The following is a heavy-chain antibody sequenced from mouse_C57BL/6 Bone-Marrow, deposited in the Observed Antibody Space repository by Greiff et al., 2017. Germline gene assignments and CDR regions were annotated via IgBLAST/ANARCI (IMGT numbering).Heavy chain of an antibody. CDR1: GYTFTSYW. D-gene: IGHD2-12*01. CDR2: IDPSDSYT. CDR3: ARNDGPLDY. V-gene: IGHV1-50*01. J-gene: IGHJ4*01. Sequence: QVHVKHPGAELVKPGASVKLSCKASGYTFTSYWMQWVKQRPGQGLEWIGEIDPSDSYTNYNQKFKGKATLTVDTSSSTAYMQLSSLTSEDSAVYYCARNDGPLDYWGQGTSVTVSS.